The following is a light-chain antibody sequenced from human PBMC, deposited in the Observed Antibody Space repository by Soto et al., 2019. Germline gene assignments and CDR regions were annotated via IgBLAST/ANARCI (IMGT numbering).Light chain of an antibody. V-gene: IGKV1-33*01. CDR2: DAS. Sequence: DNQMTQSPSSLSASVGDRVTITCQASQDISNYLNWYQQKPGKAPKLLIYDASNLETRVPSRFSGSGSGTDFTVTISSLQPEDIATYYCQQYDNLPRLTFGGGTKVEIK. CDR1: QDISNY. J-gene: IGKJ4*01. CDR3: QQYDNLPRLT.